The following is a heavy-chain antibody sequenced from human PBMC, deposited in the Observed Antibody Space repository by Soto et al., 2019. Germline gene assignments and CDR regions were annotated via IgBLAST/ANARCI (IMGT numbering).Heavy chain of an antibody. V-gene: IGHV1-3*01. Sequence: ASVKVSCKASGYTFTSYAMHWVRQAPGQRLEWMGWINAGNGNTKYSQKFQGRVTITRDTSASTAYMELSSLRSEDTAVYYCASRPKHYYGMDVWGQGTTVTVSS. J-gene: IGHJ6*02. CDR2: INAGNGNT. CDR1: GYTFTSYA. CDR3: ASRPKHYYGMDV.